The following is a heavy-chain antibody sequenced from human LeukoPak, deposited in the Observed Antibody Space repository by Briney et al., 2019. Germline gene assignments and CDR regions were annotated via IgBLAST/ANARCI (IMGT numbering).Heavy chain of an antibody. CDR3: AKSRYNRFDY. Sequence: GGSLRLSCAASGFSVSSNFMSWVRQAPGKGLEWVSIIYDGGSTYYADSVKGRFTISRDNSKNTLYLQMNSLRAEDTAVYYCAKSRYNRFDYWGQGTLVTVS. D-gene: IGHD5-24*01. CDR2: IYDGGST. V-gene: IGHV3-53*01. J-gene: IGHJ4*02. CDR1: GFSVSSNF.